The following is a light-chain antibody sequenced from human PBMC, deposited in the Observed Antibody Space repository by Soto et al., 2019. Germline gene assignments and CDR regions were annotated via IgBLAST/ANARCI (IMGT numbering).Light chain of an antibody. CDR1: QSVGSN. CDR2: DAS. CDR3: QQINTWPPMYT. J-gene: IGKJ2*01. V-gene: IGKV3-15*01. Sequence: EIVLIQSPATLSLSPGERATLSCRASQSVGSNLAWYQQNPGQAPRLLIFDASTRATGIPARFSGSGSGTEFTLTISSLQSEDSAVYYCQQINTWPPMYTFGQGTTVEIK.